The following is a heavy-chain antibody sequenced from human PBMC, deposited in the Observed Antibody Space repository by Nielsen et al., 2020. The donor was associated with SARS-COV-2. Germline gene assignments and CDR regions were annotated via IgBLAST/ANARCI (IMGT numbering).Heavy chain of an antibody. CDR2: IWHDGSKK. V-gene: IGHV3-30*02. D-gene: IGHD1-14*01. Sequence: GESLKISCSASGFTFTTSGMHWVRQAPGKGLEWLAMIWHDGSKKYYADSVEGRFTISRDNAKNSLYLQMNSLRPEDTAVYYCAKGDHSPGDYWGQGILVTVSS. CDR3: AKGDHSPGDY. CDR1: GFTFTTSG. J-gene: IGHJ4*02.